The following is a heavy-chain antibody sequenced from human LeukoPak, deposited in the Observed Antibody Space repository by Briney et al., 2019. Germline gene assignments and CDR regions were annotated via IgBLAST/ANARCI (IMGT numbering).Heavy chain of an antibody. CDR1: EFSVGSNY. Sequence: GGSLRLSCAASEFSVGSNYMTWVRQAPGKGLEWVSLIYSGGSTYYADSVKGRFTISRDNSKNTLYLQMNSLRAEDTAVYYCARDLSGITGYTYGRGIDYWGQGTLATVSS. D-gene: IGHD5-18*01. V-gene: IGHV3-66*01. J-gene: IGHJ4*02. CDR2: IYSGGST. CDR3: ARDLSGITGYTYGRGIDY.